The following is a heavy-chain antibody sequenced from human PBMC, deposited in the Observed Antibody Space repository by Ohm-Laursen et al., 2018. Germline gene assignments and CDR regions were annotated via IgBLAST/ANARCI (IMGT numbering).Heavy chain of an antibody. Sequence: ATVKISCKASGYTFAGYYMYWVRQAPGQGLEWMGWINPNSGGTNYAQKFQGRVTMTRDTSIITAYMELSRLRSDDTAVYYCARDQYSYVIDYWGQGTLVTVSS. V-gene: IGHV1-2*02. CDR1: GYTFAGYY. CDR2: INPNSGGT. CDR3: ARDQYSYVIDY. J-gene: IGHJ4*02. D-gene: IGHD5-18*01.